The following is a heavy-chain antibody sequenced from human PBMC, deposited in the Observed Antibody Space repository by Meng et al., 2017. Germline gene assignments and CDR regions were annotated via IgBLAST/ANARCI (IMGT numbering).Heavy chain of an antibody. V-gene: IGHV6-1*01. CDR1: GDSVSSNSAA. CDR2: AYYRSKWYH. D-gene: IGHD1-26*01. J-gene: IGHJ4*02. CDR3: ARGSYSFDS. Sequence: QIQLQQSGPGLVKPSQTLSLICAISGDSVSSNSAAWNWIRQSPSRGLEWLGRAYYRSKWYHDYAESVKSRISIDPDTSKNQFSLQLRSVTPEDSAVYYCARGSYSFDSWGQRTLVTAPQ.